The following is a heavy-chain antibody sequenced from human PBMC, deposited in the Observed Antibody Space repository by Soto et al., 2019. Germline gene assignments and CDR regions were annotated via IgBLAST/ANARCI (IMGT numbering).Heavy chain of an antibody. V-gene: IGHV3-49*03. D-gene: IGHD3-22*01. CDR3: TRYHIPDSSGYYFDY. Sequence: GGSLRLSCTASGFTFGDYAMSWFRQAPGKGLEWVGFIRSKAYGGTTEYAASVKGRFTISRDDSKSIAHLQMNSLKTEDTAVYYCTRYHIPDSSGYYFDYWGQGTLVTVSS. CDR1: GFTFGDYA. J-gene: IGHJ4*02. CDR2: IRSKAYGGTT.